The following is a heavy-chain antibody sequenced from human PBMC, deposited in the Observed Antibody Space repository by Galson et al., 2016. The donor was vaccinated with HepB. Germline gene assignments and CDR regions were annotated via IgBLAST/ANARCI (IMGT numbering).Heavy chain of an antibody. D-gene: IGHD5-18*01. CDR3: ASALEIHDYYGIDV. Sequence: SLRLSCAASGFTFSTYSMNWVCQAPGKGLEWVSYISRSISTVYYADSVKGRFTISRDNAKNSLYLQMNSLRDEDTAVYYCASALEIHDYYGIDVWGQGTTVTVSS. J-gene: IGHJ6*02. V-gene: IGHV3-48*02. CDR2: ISRSISTV. CDR1: GFTFSTYS.